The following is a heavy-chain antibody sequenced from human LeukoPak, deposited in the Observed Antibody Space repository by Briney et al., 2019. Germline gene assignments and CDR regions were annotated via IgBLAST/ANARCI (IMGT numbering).Heavy chain of an antibody. CDR1: GGTFSSYA. J-gene: IGHJ3*02. CDR3: ARVRDAYNDAYDI. Sequence: GASVKVSCKASGGTFSSYAISWVRQAPGQGLEWMGGIIPIFGTANYAQKFQGRVAITADKSTSTVYMELSSLRSEDTAVYYCARVRDAYNDAYDIWGQGTMVTVHS. CDR2: IIPIFGTA. V-gene: IGHV1-69*06. D-gene: IGHD5-24*01.